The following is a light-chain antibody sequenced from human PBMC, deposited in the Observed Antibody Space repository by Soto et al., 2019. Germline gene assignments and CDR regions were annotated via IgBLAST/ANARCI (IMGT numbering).Light chain of an antibody. J-gene: IGKJ4*01. Sequence: MTQSPATLSVSRGERATLSCRASQSLSSNLAWYQQKPGQAPRLLIYGASTRATGIPARFSGSGSGTEFTLTISSLQSEDFAVYYCQQYNDWPRRLTFGGGTKVDIK. CDR1: QSLSSN. CDR2: GAS. V-gene: IGKV3-15*01. CDR3: QQYNDWPRRLT.